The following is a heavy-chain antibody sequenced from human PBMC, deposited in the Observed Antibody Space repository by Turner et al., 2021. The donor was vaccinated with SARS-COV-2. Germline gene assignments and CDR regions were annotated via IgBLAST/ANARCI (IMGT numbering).Heavy chain of an antibody. J-gene: IGHJ6*02. CDR3: ARLMDTAMDYYGMDV. V-gene: IGHV4-39*01. Sequence: QLQLQESGPGLVKPSEILSLTCTVSGGSISSSTYYWGWIRQPPGKGLEWLGNIYYSGNTYYIPSLRSRVTISVDTSKNQFSLKLSSVTAADTAVYYCARLMDTAMDYYGMDVLGQGTTVTVSS. D-gene: IGHD5-18*01. CDR2: IYYSGNT. CDR1: GGSISSSTYY.